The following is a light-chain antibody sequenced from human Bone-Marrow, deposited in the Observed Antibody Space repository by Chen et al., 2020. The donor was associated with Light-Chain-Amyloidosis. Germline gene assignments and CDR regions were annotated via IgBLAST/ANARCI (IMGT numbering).Light chain of an antibody. V-gene: IGLV3-25*03. CDR3: QSADSSGTYEVI. J-gene: IGLJ2*01. Sequence: SYELPPPPSVSLSPAQTARITCSGDDLPTKYAYWYQQKPGQAPVLVIHRDTERPSGISERFSGSSSGTTATLTISGVQAEDEADYHCQSADSSGTYEVIFGGGTKLTVL. CDR1: DLPTKY. CDR2: RDT.